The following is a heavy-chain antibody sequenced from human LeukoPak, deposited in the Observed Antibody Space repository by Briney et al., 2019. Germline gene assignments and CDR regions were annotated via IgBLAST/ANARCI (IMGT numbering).Heavy chain of an antibody. Sequence: GGSLRLSCAVSGFTFSDYWMSWVRQAPVKVLEWVANIEHDGSEKNYVDSVKGRFTISRDNAKNSLYLQMNSLRAEDTAVYYCATDRPGRYFDYWGQGTLVTVSS. D-gene: IGHD1-26*01. V-gene: IGHV3-7*01. CDR3: ATDRPGRYFDY. J-gene: IGHJ4*02. CDR2: IEHDGSEK. CDR1: GFTFSDYW.